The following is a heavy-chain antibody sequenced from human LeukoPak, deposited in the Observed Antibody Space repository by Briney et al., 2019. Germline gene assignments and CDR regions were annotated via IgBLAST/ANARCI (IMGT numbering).Heavy chain of an antibody. D-gene: IGHD6-13*01. CDR2: IYYSGST. Sequence: SETLSLTCTVSGGSISSSSYYWGWLRQPPGKGLEWIGSIYYSGSTYYNPSLKSRVTISVDTSKNQFSLKLSSVTAADTAVYCCARLAAAGTYFDYWGQGTLVTVSS. CDR3: ARLAAAGTYFDY. CDR1: GGSISSSSYY. J-gene: IGHJ4*02. V-gene: IGHV4-39*01.